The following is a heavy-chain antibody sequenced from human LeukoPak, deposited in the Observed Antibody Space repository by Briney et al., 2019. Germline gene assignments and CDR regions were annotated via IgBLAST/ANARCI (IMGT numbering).Heavy chain of an antibody. J-gene: IGHJ5*02. D-gene: IGHD2-2*01. Sequence: SETLSLTCTVSGYSISSGYYWGWIRQPPGKGLEWIGSIYYSGSTYYNPSLKSRVTISVDTSKNQFSLKLSSVTAADTAVYYCARAIVVVPAAINWFDPWGQGTLVTVSS. V-gene: IGHV4-38-2*02. CDR3: ARAIVVVPAAINWFDP. CDR1: GYSISSGYY. CDR2: IYYSGST.